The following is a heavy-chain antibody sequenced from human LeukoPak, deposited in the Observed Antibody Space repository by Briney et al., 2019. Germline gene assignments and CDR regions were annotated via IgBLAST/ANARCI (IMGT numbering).Heavy chain of an antibody. J-gene: IGHJ4*02. V-gene: IGHV4-30-4*01. CDR3: ASEQGDILTGVIDY. Sequence: SQTLSLTCTVSGGCISSGDYYWSWIRQPPGKGLEWSGYIYYSGSTYYNPSLKSRVTISVDTSKNQFSLKLSSVTAADTAVYYCASEQGDILTGVIDYWGKGTLVTVSS. CDR2: IYYSGST. D-gene: IGHD3-9*01. CDR1: GGCISSGDYY.